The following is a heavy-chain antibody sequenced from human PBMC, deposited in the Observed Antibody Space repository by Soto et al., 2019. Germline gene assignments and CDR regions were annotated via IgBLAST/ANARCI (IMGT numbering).Heavy chain of an antibody. CDR3: AKSIAAAGNAYYYGMDG. CDR1: GDSVSSNSAA. D-gene: IGHD6-13*01. Sequence: SQTLSLTCAISGDSVSSNSAAWNWIRQSPSRGLEWLGRTYYRSKWYNDYAVSVKSRITINPDTSKNQFSLQLNSVTPEDTAVYYCAKSIAAAGNAYYYGMDGWGQGTTVTVSS. V-gene: IGHV6-1*01. CDR2: TYYRSKWYN. J-gene: IGHJ6*02.